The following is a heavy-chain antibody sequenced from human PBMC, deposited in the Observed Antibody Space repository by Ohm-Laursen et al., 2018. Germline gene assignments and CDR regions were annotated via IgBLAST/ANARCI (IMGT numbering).Heavy chain of an antibody. CDR2: ITGDGRNT. CDR1: GFTFSNYA. V-gene: IGHV3-23*01. J-gene: IGHJ6*02. Sequence: SLRLSCAASGFTFSNYAMSWVRQAPGKGMEWVSAITGDGRNTYHADSVKGRFTISRDNSRNTLYMQMNSLRAEDTAVYYCARWVYYYYGMDVWGQGTTVTVSS. D-gene: IGHD1-26*01. CDR3: ARWVYYYYGMDV.